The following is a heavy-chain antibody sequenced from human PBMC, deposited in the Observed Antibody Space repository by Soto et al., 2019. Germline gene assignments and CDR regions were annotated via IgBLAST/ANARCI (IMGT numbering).Heavy chain of an antibody. J-gene: IGHJ6*03. CDR1: GFTFSSYW. CDR3: ARVALQVVPAATTYYYYYMDV. Sequence: GGSLRLSCAASGFTFSSYWMHWVRQAPGKGLVWVSRINSDGSSTSYADSVKGRFTISRDNAKNTLYLQMNSLRAEDTAVYYCARVALQVVPAATTYYYYYMDVWGKGTTVTVSS. CDR2: INSDGSST. D-gene: IGHD2-2*01. V-gene: IGHV3-74*01.